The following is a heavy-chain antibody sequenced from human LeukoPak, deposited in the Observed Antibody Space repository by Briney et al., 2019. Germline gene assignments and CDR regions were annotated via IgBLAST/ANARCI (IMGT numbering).Heavy chain of an antibody. Sequence: GESLKISCKGSGYRYTSYWIGWVRQMPGKGLGWMGIIYPGDSETRYSPSFQGQVTVSADKSISTAYLQWSSLKASDTAIYYCARQTGIAYYFDYWGQGTLVTVSS. CDR2: IYPGDSET. CDR3: ARQTGIAYYFDY. D-gene: IGHD1-1*01. J-gene: IGHJ4*02. CDR1: GYRYTSYW. V-gene: IGHV5-51*01.